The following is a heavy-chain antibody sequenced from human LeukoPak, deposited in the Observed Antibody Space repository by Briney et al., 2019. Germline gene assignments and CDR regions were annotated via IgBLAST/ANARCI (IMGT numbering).Heavy chain of an antibody. D-gene: IGHD1-1*01. CDR2: IYYSGST. CDR3: ARVGTGTDAFDI. Sequence: SETLSLTCTVSGGSISSYYWGWIRQPPGKGLEWIGYIYYSGSTNYNPSLKSRVTISVDTSKNQFSLKLSSVTAADTAVYYCARVGTGTDAFDIWGQGTMVTVSS. V-gene: IGHV4-59*01. J-gene: IGHJ3*02. CDR1: GGSISSYY.